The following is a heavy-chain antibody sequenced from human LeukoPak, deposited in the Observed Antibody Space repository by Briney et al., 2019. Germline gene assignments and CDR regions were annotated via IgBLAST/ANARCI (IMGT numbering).Heavy chain of an antibody. CDR2: IYYTGST. J-gene: IGHJ3*01. CDR1: GGSITNYY. Sequence: SETLSLTCTVSGGSITNYYWSWIRQPPGKGLEWIGNIYYTGSTNYNPSLKSRVTISVDTSKNQFSLRLNSVTAADTAVYYCARIGGYGGNSPRACDFWGQGTMVTVSS. V-gene: IGHV4-59*01. CDR3: ARIGGYGGNSPRACDF. D-gene: IGHD4-23*01.